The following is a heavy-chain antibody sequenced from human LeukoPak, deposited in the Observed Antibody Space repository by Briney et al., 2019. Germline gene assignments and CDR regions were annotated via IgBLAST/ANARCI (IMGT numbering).Heavy chain of an antibody. CDR3: ARDPGLYGSGSYYLDY. V-gene: IGHV4-4*08. J-gene: IGHJ4*02. Sequence: SETLSLTCSVSGGSVSSYYWSWIRQPPGKGLEWIGRIYTSGSTNYNPSLKSRVTISVDTSKNQFSLKLSSVTAADTAVYYCARDPGLYGSGSYYLDYWGQGTLVTVSS. CDR1: GGSVSSYY. D-gene: IGHD3-10*01. CDR2: IYTSGST.